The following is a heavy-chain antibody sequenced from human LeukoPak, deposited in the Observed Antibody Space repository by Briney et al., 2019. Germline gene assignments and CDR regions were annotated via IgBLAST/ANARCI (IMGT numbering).Heavy chain of an antibody. CDR1: GFTFSSYG. J-gene: IGHJ4*02. CDR2: ISYNGSNK. Sequence: GGSLRLSCAASGFTFSSYGMHWVRQAPGKGLEWVAVISYNGSNKYYADSVKGRFTISRDNSKNTLYLQMNSLRAEDTAAYYCAKDTYYDFWSALGPLDYWGQGTLVTVSS. V-gene: IGHV3-30*18. CDR3: AKDTYYDFWSALGPLDY. D-gene: IGHD3-3*01.